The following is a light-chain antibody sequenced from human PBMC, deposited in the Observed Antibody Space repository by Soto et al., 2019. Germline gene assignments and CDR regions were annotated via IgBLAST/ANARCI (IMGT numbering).Light chain of an antibody. CDR3: QQYGSSSRT. V-gene: IGKV3-20*01. Sequence: EIVLTQSPGTLSLSPGERATLSCRASQSVSSYLAWYQQKPGQAPRLLIYGASSRATGIPDRFSASGSGTDFTLTISRLEPEDFAVYYCQQYGSSSRTFVQGTKVEIK. J-gene: IGKJ1*01. CDR2: GAS. CDR1: QSVSSY.